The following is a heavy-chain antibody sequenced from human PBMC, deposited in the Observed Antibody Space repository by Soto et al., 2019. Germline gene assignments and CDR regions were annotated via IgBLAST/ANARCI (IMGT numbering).Heavy chain of an antibody. V-gene: IGHV2-5*01. D-gene: IGHD3-3*02. CDR3: ARGLASLPVFAFDV. Sequence: QMTLKKSGPTVVKPTQTLTLTCSFSGFSLTTSGVGVGWVRQPPGQALEWLALIYWTGDEHYRPSLRSRLTITKDTSKNQVVLIMTNMDPMDTATYYCARGLASLPVFAFDVWGQGTTVTVSS. CDR1: GFSLTTSGVG. J-gene: IGHJ3*01. CDR2: IYWTGDE.